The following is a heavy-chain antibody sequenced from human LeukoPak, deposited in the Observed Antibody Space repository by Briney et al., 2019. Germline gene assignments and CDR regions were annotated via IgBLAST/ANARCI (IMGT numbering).Heavy chain of an antibody. CDR3: ARITWELLGVGHYFDY. CDR1: EFTFSSYW. J-gene: IGHJ4*02. V-gene: IGHV3-7*01. D-gene: IGHD1-26*01. Sequence: PGGSLRLSCVVSEFTFSSYWMSWVRRAPGKGLEWVANIKQDGGERYYVDSVKGRFTISRDNARNSLYLQMNRLRVEDTAVYYCARITWELLGVGHYFDYWGQGTLVTVSS. CDR2: IKQDGGER.